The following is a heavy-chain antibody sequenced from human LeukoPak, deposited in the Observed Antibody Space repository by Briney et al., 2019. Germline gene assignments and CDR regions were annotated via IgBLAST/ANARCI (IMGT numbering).Heavy chain of an antibody. CDR2: INPNSGGT. CDR3: ARDRKQLDGGFREFDY. J-gene: IGHJ4*02. Sequence: GASVKVSCKASGYTFTGYYMHWVRQAPGQGLEWMGWINPNSGGTNYAQKFQGRVTMTRDTSISTAYMELSRLRSDDTAVYYCARDRKQLDGGFREFDYWGQGTLVTVSS. CDR1: GYTFTGYY. V-gene: IGHV1-2*02. D-gene: IGHD6-6*01.